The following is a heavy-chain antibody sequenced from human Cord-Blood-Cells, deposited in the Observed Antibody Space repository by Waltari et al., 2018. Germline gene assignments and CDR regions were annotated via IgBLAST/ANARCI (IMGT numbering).Heavy chain of an antibody. CDR3: ARDLYYDFWSGYYSSAFDI. Sequence: QVQLVQSGAEVKKPGASVKVSCKASGYTFTSSAMHWVPQAPGQALEWMGWINAGNGNTKYSQKFQGRVTITRDTSASTAYMELSSLRSEDTAVYYCARDLYYDFWSGYYSSAFDIWGQGTMVTVSS. V-gene: IGHV1-3*01. CDR2: INAGNGNT. CDR1: GYTFTSSA. D-gene: IGHD3-3*01. J-gene: IGHJ3*02.